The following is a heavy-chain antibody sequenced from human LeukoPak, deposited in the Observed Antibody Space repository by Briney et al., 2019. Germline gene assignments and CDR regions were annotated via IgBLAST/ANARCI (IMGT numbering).Heavy chain of an antibody. CDR3: ARGRRSSGYYITFDY. CDR2: INPNSGGT. CDR1: GYTLTELS. D-gene: IGHD3-22*01. J-gene: IGHJ4*02. V-gene: IGHV1-2*02. Sequence: GASVKVSCKVSGYTLTELSMHWVRQAPGQGLEWMGWINPNSGGTNYAQKFQGRVTMTRDTSISTAYMELSRLRSDDTAVYYCARGRRSSGYYITFDYWGQGTLVTVSS.